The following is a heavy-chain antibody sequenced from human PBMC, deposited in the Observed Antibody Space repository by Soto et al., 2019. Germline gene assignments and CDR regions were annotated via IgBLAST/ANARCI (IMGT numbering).Heavy chain of an antibody. Sequence: GSLRLSCAVSGITVSSYYMSWVRQAAGKGLEWVSVIYAGTITYYADSVKGRFTIYRDNSKNTLNLEMSSLRVEDTAVYYCARIPYDNSGTIFDYWGQGTLVTVSS. CDR3: ARIPYDNSGTIFDY. V-gene: IGHV3-53*01. CDR2: IYAGTIT. D-gene: IGHD3-22*01. CDR1: GITVSSYY. J-gene: IGHJ4*02.